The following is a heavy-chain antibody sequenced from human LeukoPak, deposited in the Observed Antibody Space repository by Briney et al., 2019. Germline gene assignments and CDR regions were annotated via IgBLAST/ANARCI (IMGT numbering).Heavy chain of an antibody. D-gene: IGHD3-22*01. CDR2: IWYDGSNK. Sequence: GGSLRLSCAASGFTFSSYGMHWVRQAPGKGLEWVAVIWYDGSNKYYADSVKGRFTISRDNSKNTLYLQMNSLRAEDTAVYYCARDPGYYYDSSGYVYWGQGTLVTVSS. V-gene: IGHV3-33*01. J-gene: IGHJ4*02. CDR3: ARDPGYYYDSSGYVY. CDR1: GFTFSSYG.